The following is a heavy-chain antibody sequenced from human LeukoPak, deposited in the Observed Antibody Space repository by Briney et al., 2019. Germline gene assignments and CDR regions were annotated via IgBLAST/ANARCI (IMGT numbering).Heavy chain of an antibody. CDR2: MSADGAGT. J-gene: IGHJ4*02. V-gene: IGHV3-23*01. CDR1: GFTFSSYA. Sequence: PGGSLRLSCAASGFTFSSYAMSWVRQAPGKVLEWVSAMSADGAGTYIADSVKGRCTISRDNFKSMLYLQMNSLRAEDTAMYCCAKSSGTSTYYFNYWGQGILVTVS. D-gene: IGHD3-22*01. CDR3: AKSSGTSTYYFNY.